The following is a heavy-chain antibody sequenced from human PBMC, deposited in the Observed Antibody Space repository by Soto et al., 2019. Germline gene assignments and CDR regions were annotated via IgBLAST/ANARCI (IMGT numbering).Heavy chain of an antibody. CDR2: IIPIFGTA. CDR1: GGTFGRYA. D-gene: IGHD3-3*01. J-gene: IGHJ4*02. CDR3: ARGKPSENFDY. Sequence: SVKVSCKASGGTFGRYAISWVRQAPGQGLEWMGGIIPIFGTANYAQKFQGRVTITADESTSTAYMELSSLRYEDTAVYCCARGKPSENFDYWGQGTLVTVSS. V-gene: IGHV1-69*13.